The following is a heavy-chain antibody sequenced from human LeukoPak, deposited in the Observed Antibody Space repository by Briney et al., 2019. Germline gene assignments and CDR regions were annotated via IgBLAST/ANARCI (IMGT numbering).Heavy chain of an antibody. CDR2: ITGSGVST. V-gene: IGHV3-23*01. J-gene: IGHJ5*02. Sequence: GGSLRLSCAASGFTFSSYAMTWVRQAPGKGLEWVSGITGSGVSTYYADSVQGRFTISRDNSKNTLYLQLNSLRAEDTAVYYCAKDEDESWFDPWGLGTLVTVSS. CDR3: AKDEDESWFDP. CDR1: GFTFSSYA.